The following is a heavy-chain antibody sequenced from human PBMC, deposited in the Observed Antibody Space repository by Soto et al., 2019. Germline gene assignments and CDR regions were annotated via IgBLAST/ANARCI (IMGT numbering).Heavy chain of an antibody. CDR2: INAGNGNT. CDR3: ARSRDRYSSGWYIAYYGMDV. D-gene: IGHD6-19*01. V-gene: IGHV1-3*01. J-gene: IGHJ6*02. Sequence: ASVKVSCKASGYTFTSYAMHWMRQAPGQRLEWMGWINAGNGNTKYSQKFQGRVTITRDTSASTAYMELSSLRSEDTAVYYCARSRDRYSSGWYIAYYGMDVWGQGTTVTVSS. CDR1: GYTFTSYA.